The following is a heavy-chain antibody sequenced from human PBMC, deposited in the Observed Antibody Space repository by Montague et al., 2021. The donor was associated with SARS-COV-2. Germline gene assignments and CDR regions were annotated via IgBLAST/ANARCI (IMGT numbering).Heavy chain of an antibody. CDR2: INHSGST. J-gene: IGHJ4*02. Sequence: SETLSLTCAVYGGSFSGYYWSWIRQPPGKGLEWIGEINHSGSTNYNPSLKSRVTISVDTSKNQFSLKLSSVTAADTAIYYCARKGRGRSDLAYWGQGTLVTVSS. D-gene: IGHD3-16*01. V-gene: IGHV4-34*01. CDR1: GGSFSGYY. CDR3: ARKGRGRSDLAY.